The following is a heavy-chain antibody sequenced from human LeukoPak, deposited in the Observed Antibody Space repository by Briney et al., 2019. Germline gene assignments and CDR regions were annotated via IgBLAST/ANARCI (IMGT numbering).Heavy chain of an antibody. CDR3: ARAKGRLLIAARNMDV. Sequence: ASVKVSCKASGYTFTSYGISWVRQAPGQGLEWMGWISAYNGNTNYAQKFQGRVTITADESTSTAYMELSSLRSEDTAVYYCARAKGRLLIAARNMDVWGKGTTVTVSS. CDR1: GYTFTSYG. CDR2: ISAYNGNT. J-gene: IGHJ6*03. D-gene: IGHD6-6*01. V-gene: IGHV1-18*01.